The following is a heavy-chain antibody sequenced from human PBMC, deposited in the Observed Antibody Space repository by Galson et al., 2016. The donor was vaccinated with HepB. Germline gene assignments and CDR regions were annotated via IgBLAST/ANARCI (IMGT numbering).Heavy chain of an antibody. V-gene: IGHV1-18*01. J-gene: IGHJ4*02. CDR2: MSPYYGNT. CDR3: ARCIVGDTGGFDFDG. Sequence: SVKVSCKASGYTFTNYGINWVRQAPGQGLEWLGWMSPYYGNTNYGQKVQGRVTMTTDTSTSTAYLQVNSLRDEDPAVFYCARCIVGDTGGFDFDGWGQGTLVTVSS. CDR1: GYTFTNYG. D-gene: IGHD1-26*01.